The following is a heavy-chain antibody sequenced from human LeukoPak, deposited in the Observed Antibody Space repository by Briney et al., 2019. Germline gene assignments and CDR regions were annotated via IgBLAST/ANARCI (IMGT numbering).Heavy chain of an antibody. V-gene: IGHV4-4*07. J-gene: IGHJ4*02. Sequence: SETLSLTCTVSGYSITNPYYWSWIRQPAGKGLEWIGRIYSSGSTNYNPSLKSRVTMSVDTSKNQFSLKLTSVTAADTAVYYCARTWSGLDYWGQGTLVTVSS. D-gene: IGHD3-3*01. CDR2: IYSSGST. CDR3: ARTWSGLDY. CDR1: GYSITNPYY.